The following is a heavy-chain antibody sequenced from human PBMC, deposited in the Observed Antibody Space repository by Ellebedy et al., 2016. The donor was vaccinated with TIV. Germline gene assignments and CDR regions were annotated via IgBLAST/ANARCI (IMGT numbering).Heavy chain of an antibody. CDR2: MYFSGGT. CDR3: ARFVAAHGYDY. V-gene: IGHV4-59*01. J-gene: IGHJ4*02. D-gene: IGHD6-25*01. Sequence: MPSETLSLTCTVSGGSISGYYWGWIRQPPGKGLEWIGYMYFSGGTNSNPSLKSRVTISVDTSNNLFSLTSDSVTAADTAVYYCARFVAAHGYDYWGQGTLVTVSS. CDR1: GGSISGYY.